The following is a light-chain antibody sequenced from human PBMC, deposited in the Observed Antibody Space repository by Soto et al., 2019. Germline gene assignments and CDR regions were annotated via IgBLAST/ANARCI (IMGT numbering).Light chain of an antibody. CDR2: DVS. CDR1: SSDVGGYNY. V-gene: IGLV2-14*03. CDR3: SSFTSSTPPYV. J-gene: IGLJ1*01. Sequence: QSALTQPASVSGSPGQSITISCTGPSSDVGGYNYVSWYQRHPGKAPKLMIFDVSNRPSGVSNRFSGSKSANTASLTLSGLQAEDEAGYFCSSFTSSTPPYVFGTGTKLTV.